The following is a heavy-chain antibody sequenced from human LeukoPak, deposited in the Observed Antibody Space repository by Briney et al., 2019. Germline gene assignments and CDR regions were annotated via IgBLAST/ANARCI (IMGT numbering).Heavy chain of an antibody. J-gene: IGHJ4*02. CDR1: GGSIDAYY. CDR3: ATSGGPWDSSGYYYFDY. Sequence: PSETLSLTCTVSGGSIDAYYWTWIRQPGDKRLEWLGRMFTSGDTYYNPSLRGRLTISLDTAKNQIFLKLTSVTAADTAVYYCATSGGPWDSSGYYYFDYWGQGTLVTVSS. CDR2: MFTSGDT. D-gene: IGHD3-22*01. V-gene: IGHV4-4*07.